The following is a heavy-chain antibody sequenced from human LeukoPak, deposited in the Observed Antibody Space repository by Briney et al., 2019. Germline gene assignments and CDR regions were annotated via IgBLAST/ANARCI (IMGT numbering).Heavy chain of an antibody. D-gene: IGHD2-15*01. J-gene: IGHJ4*02. Sequence: PGGSLRLSCAASGFTFSSYTMNWVRQAPGKGLEWVSSISSSSDDIYYADSVKGRFTISRDNSKNTLYLQMNSLRAEDTAVYYCAKSGYCSGGSCYFYFDYWGQGTLVTVSS. CDR3: AKSGYCSGGSCYFYFDY. CDR1: GFTFSSYT. V-gene: IGHV3-21*04. CDR2: ISSSSDDI.